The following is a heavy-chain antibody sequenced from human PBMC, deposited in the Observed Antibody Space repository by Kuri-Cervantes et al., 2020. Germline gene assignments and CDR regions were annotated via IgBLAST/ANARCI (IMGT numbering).Heavy chain of an antibody. Sequence: GSLRLSFDVSGDSISSSSWWRWVRHSPTKGLEWLGEIYHSGSTNYHTSLKTRVTITVDTSKNQFSLKLSSVTAAATAVYYCARESECSSSSVFDPWGQGTLVTVSS. CDR2: IYHSGST. D-gene: IGHD6-6*01. CDR1: GDSISSSSW. V-gene: IGHV4-4*02. J-gene: IGHJ5*02. CDR3: ARESECSSSSVFDP.